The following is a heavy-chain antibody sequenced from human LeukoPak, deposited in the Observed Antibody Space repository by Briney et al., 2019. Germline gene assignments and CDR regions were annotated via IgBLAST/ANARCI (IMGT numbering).Heavy chain of an antibody. CDR3: ARWWSCGGDCYLLDS. D-gene: IGHD2-21*02. CDR2: VLYSGST. J-gene: IGHJ4*02. V-gene: IGHV4-59*01. CDR1: GGSISGYY. Sequence: SETLSLTCTVYGGSISGYYWSWIRQHPAKGLEWIGHVLYSGSTTYDPSLKGRVTISVDTSKNQFSLKLSSVTAADTAVYYCARWWSCGGDCYLLDSWGQGTLVTVSS.